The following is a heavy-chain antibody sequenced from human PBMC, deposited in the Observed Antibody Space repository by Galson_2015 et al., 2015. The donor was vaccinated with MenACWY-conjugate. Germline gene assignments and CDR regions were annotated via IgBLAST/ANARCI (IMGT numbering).Heavy chain of an antibody. Sequence: SCKASGYTFTSYAMHWVRQAPGQRLEWMGWINAGNGNTKYSQKFQGRVTITRDTSASTAYMELSSLRSEDTAVYYCARSGTIYGMDVWGQGTTVTVSS. CDR3: ARSGTIYGMDV. J-gene: IGHJ6*02. V-gene: IGHV1-3*01. CDR2: INAGNGNT. D-gene: IGHD5-12*01. CDR1: GYTFTSYA.